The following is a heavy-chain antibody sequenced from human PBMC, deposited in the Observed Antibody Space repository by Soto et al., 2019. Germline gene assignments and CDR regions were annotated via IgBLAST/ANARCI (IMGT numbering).Heavy chain of an antibody. CDR2: ISGSGGST. V-gene: IGHV3-23*01. CDR3: AKAVNQYDFWSGYYSAVYYYGMDV. CDR1: GFTFSSYA. J-gene: IGHJ6*02. Sequence: GESLKISCAASGFTFSSYAMSWVRQAPGKGLEWVSAISGSGGSTYYADSVKGRFTISRDNSKNTLYLQMNSLRAEDTAVYYCAKAVNQYDFWSGYYSAVYYYGMDVWGQGTTVTVSS. D-gene: IGHD3-3*01.